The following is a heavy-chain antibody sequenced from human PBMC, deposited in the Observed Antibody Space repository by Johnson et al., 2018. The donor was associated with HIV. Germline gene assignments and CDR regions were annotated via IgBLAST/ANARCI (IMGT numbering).Heavy chain of an antibody. Sequence: QVQLVESGGGVVQPGGSLRLSCAASGFTFSSYGMRWVRQAPGKGLEWVACIRYDGSSKYYADSVKGRFTISRDNSKNTLYLQMNSLRAEDTAVDYCAKSRGEVGAIDAFDIWGQGTMVTVSS. CDR2: IRYDGSSK. CDR3: AKSRGEVGAIDAFDI. D-gene: IGHD3-16*01. V-gene: IGHV3-30*02. CDR1: GFTFSSYG. J-gene: IGHJ3*02.